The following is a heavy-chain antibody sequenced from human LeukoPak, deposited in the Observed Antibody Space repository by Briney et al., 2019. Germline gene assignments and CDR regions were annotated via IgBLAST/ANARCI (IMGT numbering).Heavy chain of an antibody. CDR3: AQADSIGYFYFQH. CDR1: GDSVSSNSAA. Sequence: SQTLSLTCAISGDSVSSNSAAWNWIRQSPSRGLEWLGRTYYRSEWYNDYAVSVKSRININQDTSKNQFSLQLNSVTPEDTAVYCFAQADSIGYFYFQHWGQGTLVTVSS. CDR2: TYYRSEWYN. D-gene: IGHD3-22*01. V-gene: IGHV6-1*01. J-gene: IGHJ1*01.